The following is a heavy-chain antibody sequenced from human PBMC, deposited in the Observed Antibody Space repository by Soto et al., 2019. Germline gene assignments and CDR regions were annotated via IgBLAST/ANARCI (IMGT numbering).Heavy chain of an antibody. CDR1: GFTFSGSA. V-gene: IGHV3-73*01. Sequence: EVQLVESGGGLVQPGGSLKLSCAASGFTFSGSAMHWVRQASGKGLEWVGRIRSKANSYATAYAASVKGRFTISRDDSKNTAYLQMNSLKTEDMAVYYCTRPKTGDGNYWGQGTLVTVSS. CDR2: IRSKANSYAT. D-gene: IGHD7-27*01. CDR3: TRPKTGDGNY. J-gene: IGHJ4*02.